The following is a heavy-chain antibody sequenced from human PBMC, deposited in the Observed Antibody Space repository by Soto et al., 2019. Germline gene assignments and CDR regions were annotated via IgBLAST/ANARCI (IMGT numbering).Heavy chain of an antibody. CDR1: GFTFRNYV. Sequence: QVQLVESGGGVVQPGRSLSLSCAASGFTFRNYVMHWVRQAPGKGLEWVAVISYDGSNQYYADSVKGRFTISRENTKNTMYLQRNSLRIEDTAVYDWTKDRATHRNYWGQGTLVTVSS. CDR2: ISYDGSNQ. CDR3: TKDRATHRNY. J-gene: IGHJ4*02. D-gene: IGHD5-12*01. V-gene: IGHV3-30*18.